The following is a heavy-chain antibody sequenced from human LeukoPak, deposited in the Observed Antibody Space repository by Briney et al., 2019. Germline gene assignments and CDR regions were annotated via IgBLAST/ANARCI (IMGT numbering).Heavy chain of an antibody. J-gene: IGHJ6*02. V-gene: IGHV1-18*01. CDR3: ATRGLGELSLYGDYYYGMDV. CDR1: GYTFTSYG. CDR2: ISAYNGNT. Sequence: AASVKVSCKASGYTFTSYGISWVRQAPGQGLEWMGWISAYNGNTNYAQKPQGRVTMTEDTSTDTAYMELSSLRSEDTAVYYCATRGLGELSLYGDYYYGMDVWGQGTTVTVSS. D-gene: IGHD3-16*02.